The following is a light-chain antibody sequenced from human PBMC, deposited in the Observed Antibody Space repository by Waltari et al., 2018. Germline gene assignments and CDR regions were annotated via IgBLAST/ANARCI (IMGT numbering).Light chain of an antibody. CDR2: DAS. CDR3: QQRSTWPLT. CDR1: QNIGRH. V-gene: IGKV3-11*01. J-gene: IGKJ4*01. Sequence: EIVLTQSPATLSLSPGERATLSCWASQNIGRHLAWYQQRPGQAPSLVIYDASNRATGSPARFSGSGSGTDFTITISSLEPEDFAVYYCQQRSTWPLTFGGGTKVDIK.